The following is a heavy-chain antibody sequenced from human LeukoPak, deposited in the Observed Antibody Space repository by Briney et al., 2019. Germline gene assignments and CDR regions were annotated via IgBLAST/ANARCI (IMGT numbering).Heavy chain of an antibody. Sequence: SETLSLTCTVSGGSIRSGSHYWAWIRQPPGKGLEWIGSIYYSGSTYHNPSLENRVTISIDTSKNHFSLKLSSLSAADTSVYYCAKRDDSGGNLVDLWGQGTLVTVS. CDR2: IYYSGST. D-gene: IGHD3-22*01. CDR1: GGSIRSGSHY. CDR3: AKRDDSGGNLVDL. J-gene: IGHJ4*02. V-gene: IGHV4-39*02.